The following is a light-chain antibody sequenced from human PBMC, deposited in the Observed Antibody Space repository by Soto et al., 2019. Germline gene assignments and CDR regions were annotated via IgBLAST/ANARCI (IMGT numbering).Light chain of an antibody. CDR1: SSDVGGYNS. V-gene: IGLV2-14*01. CDR2: EVS. CDR3: SSYTAISTVI. Sequence: QSALTQPASVSGSPGQSITISCTGTSSDVGGYNSVSWFQQYPGKAPKLIIYEVSNRPSGISNRFSGSKSGNTASLTISGLQMEDEADYYCSSYTAISTVIFGGGTKLTVL. J-gene: IGLJ2*01.